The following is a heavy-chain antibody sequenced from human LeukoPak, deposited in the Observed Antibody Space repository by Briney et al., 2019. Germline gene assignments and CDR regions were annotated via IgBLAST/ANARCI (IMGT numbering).Heavy chain of an antibody. CDR3: ASTYCGGDCYSGVDY. CDR2: ISSSSSYI. J-gene: IGHJ4*02. D-gene: IGHD2-21*02. Sequence: GGSLRLSCAASGFTFSSYSMNWVRQAPGKGLEWVSSISSSSSYIYYADSVKGRFTISRDNTKNSLYLQMDSLRAEDTAVYYCASTYCGGDCYSGVDYWGQGTLVTASS. V-gene: IGHV3-21*01. CDR1: GFTFSSYS.